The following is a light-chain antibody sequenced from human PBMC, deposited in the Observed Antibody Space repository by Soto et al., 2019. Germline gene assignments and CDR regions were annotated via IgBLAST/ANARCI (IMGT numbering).Light chain of an antibody. CDR2: NAS. Sequence: EIVLTQSPGTLSLSPGEGATLSCRASQSVNSYLAWYQQKPGQAPRLLIFNASSRATGIPDRCSGSGSGTEFTLTISSLQPDDFATYYCQQYNSYRTFGQGTKVDIK. V-gene: IGKV3-11*01. CDR1: QSVNSY. J-gene: IGKJ1*01. CDR3: QQYNSYRT.